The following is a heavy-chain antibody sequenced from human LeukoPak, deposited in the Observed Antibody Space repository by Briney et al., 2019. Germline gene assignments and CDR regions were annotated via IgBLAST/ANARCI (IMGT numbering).Heavy chain of an antibody. CDR3: ARDYSSSWSTTMYYYYYGMDV. CDR2: MNPNSGNT. D-gene: IGHD6-13*01. V-gene: IGHV1-8*01. J-gene: IGHJ6*02. Sequence: ASVKVSCKASGYTFTSYDINWVRQATGQGLEWMGWMNPNSGNTGYAQKFQGRVTMTRDTSISTAYMELSSLGSEDTAVYYCARDYSSSWSTTMYYYYYGMDVWGQGTTVTVSS. CDR1: GYTFTSYD.